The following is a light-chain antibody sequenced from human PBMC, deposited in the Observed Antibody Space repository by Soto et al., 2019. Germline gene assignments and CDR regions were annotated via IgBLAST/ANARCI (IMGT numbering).Light chain of an antibody. Sequence: QSALTQPPSVSGSPGQSVTISCTGTSSDVGKYDRVSWYQQPPGTAPKLIIYEVTNRPSGVPARFSGSKSGNTASLTISGLQAEDEADYYCSSYTSPSRYVFGAGNKVTV. CDR1: SSDVGKYDR. J-gene: IGLJ1*01. CDR2: EVT. CDR3: SSYTSPSRYV. V-gene: IGLV2-18*02.